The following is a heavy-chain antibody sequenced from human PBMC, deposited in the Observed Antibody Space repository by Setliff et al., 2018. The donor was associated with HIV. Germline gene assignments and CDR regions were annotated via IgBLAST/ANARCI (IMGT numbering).Heavy chain of an antibody. D-gene: IGHD3-16*01. Sequence: SETLSLTCAVYGESFSGYFWSWIRQPPGKGLEWIGETTPGATTNYNPSLKRRVTISVDTSKKQVSLKVNSLTAADTAVYYCARGRRLPGGKYFDYWGRGTLVTVSA. V-gene: IGHV4-34*01. CDR3: ARGRRLPGGKYFDY. J-gene: IGHJ4*01. CDR1: GESFSGYF. CDR2: TTPGATT.